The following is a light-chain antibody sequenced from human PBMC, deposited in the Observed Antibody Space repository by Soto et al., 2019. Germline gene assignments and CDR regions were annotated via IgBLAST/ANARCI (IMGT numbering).Light chain of an antibody. CDR2: DVS. V-gene: IGLV2-14*01. CDR1: SSDVGGYNY. J-gene: IGLJ1*01. Sequence: QSVLTQPASVSGSPGQSITISCTGTSSDVGGYNYVSWYQQHPGKAPKLIVCDVSDRPSGLSSRFSGSKSGNTASLTISGLQAEDEADYYCSSYTTRNTYVFGTGTKLTVL. CDR3: SSYTTRNTYV.